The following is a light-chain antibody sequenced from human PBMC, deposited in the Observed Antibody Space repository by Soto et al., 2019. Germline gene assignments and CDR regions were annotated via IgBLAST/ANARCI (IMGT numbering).Light chain of an antibody. V-gene: IGKV3-11*01. Sequence: EVVLTQSPVTLSLSPWERATLSCRASQSFRGRLAWYQQKPGQAHRLLIHDAYNRATGIPPRFRGSGLGKDRALTLRSLEPEDSAVYYCQQLYMWPLTVGQGTRLEIK. CDR3: QQLYMWPLT. CDR2: DAY. J-gene: IGKJ5*01. CDR1: QSFRGR.